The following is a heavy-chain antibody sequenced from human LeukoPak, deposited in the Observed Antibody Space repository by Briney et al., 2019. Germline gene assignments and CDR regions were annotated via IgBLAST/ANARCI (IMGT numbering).Heavy chain of an antibody. J-gene: IGHJ4*02. CDR3: ARDRLGYCTNGVCYPYYFDY. CDR1: GGSISSYY. V-gene: IGHV4-59*01. D-gene: IGHD2-8*01. CDR2: IYYSGST. Sequence: PSETLSLTCTVSGGSISSYYWSWIRQPPGKGLEWIGYIYYSGSTNYNPSLKSRVTISVDTSKNQFSLKLSSVTAADTAVYYCARDRLGYCTNGVCYPYYFDYWGQGILVTVSS.